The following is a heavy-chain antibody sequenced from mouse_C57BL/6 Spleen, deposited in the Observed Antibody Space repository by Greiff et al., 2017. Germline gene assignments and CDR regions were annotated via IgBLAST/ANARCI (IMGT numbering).Heavy chain of an antibody. Sequence: EVKLLESGGGLVQPGGSMKLSCVASGFTFSNYWMNWVRQSPEKGLEWVAQIRLKSDNYATHYAESVKGRFTISRDDSKSSVYLQMNNLRAEDTGIYYCTGDITTVVATDYWGQGTTLTVSS. D-gene: IGHD1-1*01. V-gene: IGHV6-3*01. CDR1: GFTFSNYW. J-gene: IGHJ2*01. CDR3: TGDITTVVATDY. CDR2: IRLKSDNYAT.